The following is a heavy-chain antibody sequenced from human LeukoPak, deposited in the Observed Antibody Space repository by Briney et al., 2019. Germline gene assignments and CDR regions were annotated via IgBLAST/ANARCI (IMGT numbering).Heavy chain of an antibody. Sequence: SVKVSCKASGGTFSSYAISWVRQAPGQGLEWMGGIIPIFGTANYAQKFQGRVTITADESMSTAYMELSSLRSEDTAVYYCARDTGDCSSTSCYSDAFDIWGQGTMVTVSS. CDR3: ARDTGDCSSTSCYSDAFDI. D-gene: IGHD2-2*01. J-gene: IGHJ3*02. V-gene: IGHV1-69*13. CDR2: IIPIFGTA. CDR1: GGTFSSYA.